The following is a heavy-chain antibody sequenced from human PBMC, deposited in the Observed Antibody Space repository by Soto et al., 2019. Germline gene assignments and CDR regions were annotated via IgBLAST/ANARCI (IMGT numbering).Heavy chain of an antibody. CDR2: IYYSGST. Sequence: SETLSLTCTVSGGSISSYYWSWIRQPPGKGLEWIGYIYYSGSTDYNPSLKSRVTISVDTSKNQFSLKLSSVTAADTAVYYCARDGEYGMDVWGQGTTVTVSS. J-gene: IGHJ6*02. D-gene: IGHD3-10*01. V-gene: IGHV4-59*01. CDR1: GGSISSYY. CDR3: ARDGEYGMDV.